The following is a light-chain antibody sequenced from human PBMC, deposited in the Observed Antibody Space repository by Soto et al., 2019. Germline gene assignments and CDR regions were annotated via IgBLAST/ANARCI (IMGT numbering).Light chain of an antibody. Sequence: EIVMTQSPATLSVSPGERATLSCRASQSVSSNLAWYQHKPGQAPRLLIYGASTRATGIPDRFSGSGSGTEFTLTISSLQSEDFAVYYCQQYNNWPRGTFGQGTKVEIK. CDR3: QQYNNWPRGT. CDR1: QSVSSN. V-gene: IGKV3-15*01. J-gene: IGKJ1*01. CDR2: GAS.